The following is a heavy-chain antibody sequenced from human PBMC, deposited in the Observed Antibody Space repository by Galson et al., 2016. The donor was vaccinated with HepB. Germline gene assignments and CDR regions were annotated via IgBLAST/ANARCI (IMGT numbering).Heavy chain of an antibody. V-gene: IGHV5-51*01. CDR1: GYSFISYW. CDR3: ARHRFPGDNRGWFDP. CDR2: IYPGDSDT. D-gene: IGHD4-17*01. Sequence: QSGAEVKEPGESLKISCQSSGYSFISYWIAWVRQMPGEGLEWMGNIYPGDSDTRYSPSFQGQVTISADKSISTAYLQWSSLKASDTAMYYCARHRFPGDNRGWFDPWGQGTLVTVSS. J-gene: IGHJ5*02.